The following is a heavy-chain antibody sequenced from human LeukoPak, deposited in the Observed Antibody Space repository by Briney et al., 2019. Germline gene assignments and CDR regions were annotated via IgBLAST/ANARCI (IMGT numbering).Heavy chain of an antibody. V-gene: IGHV4-59*01. CDR1: GGSISSYY. CDR2: MYYSGST. D-gene: IGHD6-13*01. Sequence: SETLSLTCTVSGGSISSYYWSLVRQPTGKGLEWIGYMYYSGSTNYNPSLKSRVTISVDTSQNQFSLKLSSVTAADTAVYYCARGVYIAAAQYRYWGQGTLVTVSS. J-gene: IGHJ4*02. CDR3: ARGVYIAAAQYRY.